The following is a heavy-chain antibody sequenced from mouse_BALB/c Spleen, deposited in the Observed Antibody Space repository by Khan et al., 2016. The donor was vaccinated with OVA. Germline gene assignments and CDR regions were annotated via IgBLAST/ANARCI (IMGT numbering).Heavy chain of an antibody. CDR3: TRDGNYALLYFDV. D-gene: IGHD2-1*01. V-gene: IGHV5-6-4*01. Sequence: EVELVESGGGLVKPGGSLKLSCAASGFSFSSYTMSWVRQTPEKRLEWVATISSGSTYTYSPDSVKGRFTISRDNAKNTLYLQMSSLKSEDTAMYYCTRDGNYALLYFDVWGAGTTVTVSS. CDR1: GFSFSSYT. J-gene: IGHJ1*01. CDR2: ISSGSTYT.